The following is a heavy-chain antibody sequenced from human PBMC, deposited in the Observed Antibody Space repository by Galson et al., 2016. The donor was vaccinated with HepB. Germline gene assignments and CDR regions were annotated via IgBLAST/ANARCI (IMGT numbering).Heavy chain of an antibody. V-gene: IGHV4-34*01. CDR2: INHSGFT. D-gene: IGHD2-15*01. J-gene: IGHJ5*02. CDR1: GGSFNTYY. CDR3: AGVVVAATNWIDP. Sequence: SETLSLTCGVSGGSFNTYYWSWIRQSPGKGLEWIGEINHSGFTKYNPSLKSRDTISVDTSKNQFSLELTSMTAADTAVYYCAGVVVAATNWIDPWGQGTLVTVSS.